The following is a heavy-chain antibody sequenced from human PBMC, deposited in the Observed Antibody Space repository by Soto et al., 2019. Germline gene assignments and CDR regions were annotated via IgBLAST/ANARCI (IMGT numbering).Heavy chain of an antibody. D-gene: IGHD1-1*01. CDR3: AKRRGQQLENWQFDV. V-gene: IGHV3-23*01. Sequence: EVQLLESGGGLVQPGGSLRLSCVASGFSFSDRAMAWVRQAPGKGLEWVSDISSDGGGTFYADSVKGRFTISRDNVKKTVHLQMNRLRDEDTTTYYCAKRRGQQLENWQFDVWGRGSRVSVAS. CDR2: ISSDGGGT. J-gene: IGHJ2*01. CDR1: GFSFSDRA.